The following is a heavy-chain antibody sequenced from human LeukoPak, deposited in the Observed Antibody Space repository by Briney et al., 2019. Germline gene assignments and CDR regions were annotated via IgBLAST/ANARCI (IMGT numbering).Heavy chain of an antibody. J-gene: IGHJ4*02. V-gene: IGHV4-39*07. Sequence: SETLSLTCTVSSGSMSGYNFYWGWIRQPPGKGLEFIGSTYYLGTAYYSPSLRTRVSISMDTSKNQFSLRLNSVTAADTAVYFCAREVRGISSSFDYWGQGMLVTVSS. D-gene: IGHD3-10*01. CDR3: AREVRGISSSFDY. CDR2: TYYLGTA. CDR1: SGSMSGYNFY.